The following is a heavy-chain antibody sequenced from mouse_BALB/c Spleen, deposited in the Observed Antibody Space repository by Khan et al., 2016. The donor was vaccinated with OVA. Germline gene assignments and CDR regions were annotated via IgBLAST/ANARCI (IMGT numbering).Heavy chain of an antibody. CDR3: ARGGKFAY. D-gene: IGHD1-1*02. CDR2: ISTYYGDV. CDR1: GYTFTDYA. V-gene: IGHV1S137*01. Sequence: QVRLQQSGAELVRPGVSVKLSCKGSGYTFTDYAMHWVKQCHAKSLEWIGVISTYYGDVDYSQKFKGKATMTVDRSSSTAYMELARLTSEDSAIYYWARGGKFAYWGQGTLVTVSA. J-gene: IGHJ3*01.